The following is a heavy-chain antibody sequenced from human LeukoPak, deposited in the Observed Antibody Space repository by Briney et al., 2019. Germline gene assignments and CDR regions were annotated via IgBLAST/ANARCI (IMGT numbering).Heavy chain of an antibody. V-gene: IGHV4-59*01. Sequence: PSETLSLTCTVSGGSISTYFWGWIRQPPGKGLEWIGYIYYTGSTSYSSSLTSRATISIDTSKNQFSLKLNSVTAADAAVYYCARVRRYCSGGSWYPYYFDYRGQGTLVTVSS. CDR2: IYYTGST. CDR1: GGSISTYF. D-gene: IGHD2-15*01. CDR3: ARVRRYCSGGSWYPYYFDY. J-gene: IGHJ4*02.